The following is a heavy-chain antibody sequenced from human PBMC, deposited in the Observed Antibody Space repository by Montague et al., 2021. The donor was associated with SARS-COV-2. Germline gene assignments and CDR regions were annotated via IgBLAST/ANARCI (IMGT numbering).Heavy chain of an antibody. J-gene: IGHJ4*02. D-gene: IGHD3-22*01. CDR1: GFIFEDYA. V-gene: IGHV3-9*01. CDR2: ISWNSGSI. Sequence: SLSLSLSASGFIFEDYAMHWVRQAPGKGLEWVSGISWNSGSIAYADSVKGRFTISRENAKNSLYLQMSSLRPEDTALYYCAKDGGHSSGYYYEGGFDSWGQGTPVTVSS. CDR3: AKDGGHSSGYYYEGGFDS.